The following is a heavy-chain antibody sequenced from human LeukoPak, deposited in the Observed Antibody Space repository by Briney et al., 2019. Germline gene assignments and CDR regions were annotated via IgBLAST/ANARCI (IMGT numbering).Heavy chain of an antibody. D-gene: IGHD6-19*01. CDR2: ISGSGGST. V-gene: IGHV3-23*01. J-gene: IGHJ4*02. CDR1: GFTFSSYA. Sequence: QPGGSLRPSCAASGFTFSSYAMSWVRQAPGKGLEWVSAISGSGGSTYYADSVKGRFTISSDNSKNTLYLQMNSLRAEDTAIYYCAKATIQWLVRFCDYWGQGTLVTVSS. CDR3: AKATIQWLVRFCDY.